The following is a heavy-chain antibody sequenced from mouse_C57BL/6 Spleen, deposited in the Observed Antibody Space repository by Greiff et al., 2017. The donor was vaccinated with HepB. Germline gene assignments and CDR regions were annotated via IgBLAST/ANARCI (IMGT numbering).Heavy chain of an antibody. CDR2: INPNNGGT. Sequence: EVQLQQSGPELVKPGASVKIPCKASGYTFTDYNMDWVKQSHGKSLEWIGDINPNNGGTIYNQKFKGKATLTVDKSSSTAYMELRSLTSEDTAVYYCARGIYYDYVYYAMDYWGQGTSVTVSS. J-gene: IGHJ4*01. CDR1: GYTFTDYN. V-gene: IGHV1-18*01. CDR3: ARGIYYDYVYYAMDY. D-gene: IGHD2-4*01.